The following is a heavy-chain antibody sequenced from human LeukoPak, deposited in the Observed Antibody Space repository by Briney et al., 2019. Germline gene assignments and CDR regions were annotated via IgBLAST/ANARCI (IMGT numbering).Heavy chain of an antibody. J-gene: IGHJ6*02. Sequence: GGSLRLSCAASGFTVSSNYMSWVRQAPGKGLEWVSVIYSGGSTYYTESVKGRFTISRDNSKNTLYLQMNSLRAEDTAVYYCARDSIYGMDVWGQGTTVTVSS. CDR2: IYSGGST. CDR1: GFTVSSNY. CDR3: ARDSIYGMDV. V-gene: IGHV3-53*01. D-gene: IGHD2-2*01.